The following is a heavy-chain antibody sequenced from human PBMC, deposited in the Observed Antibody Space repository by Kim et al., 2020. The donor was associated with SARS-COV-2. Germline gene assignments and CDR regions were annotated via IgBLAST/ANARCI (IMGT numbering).Heavy chain of an antibody. V-gene: IGHV3-23*01. J-gene: IGHJ4*02. Sequence: GGSLRLSCATSGFSFSDYPMSWVRQAPGKGLEWVAGITGSGYPYYADFVKGRFTISRDNSRNTADLQMNSLRADDTAPYYCATEREPWVGPPFDYWGLG. CDR1: GFSFSDYP. CDR3: ATEREPWVGPPFDY. D-gene: IGHD1-1*01. CDR2: ITGSGYP.